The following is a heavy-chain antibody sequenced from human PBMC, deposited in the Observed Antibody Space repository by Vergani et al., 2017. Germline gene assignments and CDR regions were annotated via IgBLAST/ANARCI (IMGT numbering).Heavy chain of an antibody. CDR1: GFTFSSYA. D-gene: IGHD6-13*01. V-gene: IGHV3-23*01. Sequence: EVQLLESGGGLVQPGGSLRLSCAASGFTFSSYAMSWVRQAPGKGLEWVSAISGSGGSTYYADSVKGRFTISRDNSKNTLYLQMNSLRAEDTAVYYCARALAASGTPPDDYYYYGMYVWGQGTTVTVSS. J-gene: IGHJ6*02. CDR3: ARALAASGTPPDDYYYYGMYV. CDR2: ISGSGGST.